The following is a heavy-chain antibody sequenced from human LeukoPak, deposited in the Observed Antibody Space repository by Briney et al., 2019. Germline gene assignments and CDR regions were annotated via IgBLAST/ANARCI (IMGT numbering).Heavy chain of an antibody. V-gene: IGHV3-21*01. CDR2: ISSSSGYI. J-gene: IGHJ6*02. CDR1: GFTFNSYS. D-gene: IGHD5-24*01. CDR3: AREIERAYGMDV. Sequence: GGSLRLSCAASGFTFNSYSMNWVRQAPGKGLEWVSSISSSSGYIYYADSVRGRFTISRDYPKNSLSLQMNSLRAEDTAVYYCAREIERAYGMDVWGQGATVTVSS.